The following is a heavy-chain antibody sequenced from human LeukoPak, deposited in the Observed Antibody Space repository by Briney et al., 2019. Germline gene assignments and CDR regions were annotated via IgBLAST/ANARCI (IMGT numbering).Heavy chain of an antibody. CDR3: ARVLRYDFWSAYYFDY. CDR2: ISTYNGNA. J-gene: IGHJ4*02. CDR1: GYTFNSYD. Sequence: ASVKVSCKASGYTFNSYDISWVRQAPGQGLEWMAWISTYNGNANYALKVQGRATMTTDTSTSTAYMELRSLRSDDTAVYYCARVLRYDFWSAYYFDYWGQGTLVTVSS. V-gene: IGHV1-18*01. D-gene: IGHD3-3*01.